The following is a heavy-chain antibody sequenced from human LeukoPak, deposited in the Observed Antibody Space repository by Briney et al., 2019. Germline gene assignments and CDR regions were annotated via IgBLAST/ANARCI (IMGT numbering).Heavy chain of an antibody. CDR1: GFTFSSYE. V-gene: IGHV3-48*03. CDR2: ISSSGSTI. J-gene: IGHJ4*02. Sequence: GGSLRLSCAASGFTFSSYEMNWVRQAPGKGLEWVSYISSSGSTIYYADSVKGRSTISRDNAKNSLYLQMNSLRAEDTAVYYCARLGDDYWVNTIDYWGQGTLVTVSS. CDR3: ARLGDDYWVNTIDY. D-gene: IGHD3-16*01.